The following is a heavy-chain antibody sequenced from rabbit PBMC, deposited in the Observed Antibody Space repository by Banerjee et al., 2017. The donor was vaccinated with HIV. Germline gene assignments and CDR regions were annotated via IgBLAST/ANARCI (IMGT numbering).Heavy chain of an antibody. V-gene: IGHV1S40*01. Sequence: QSLEESGGGLVKPEGSLKLSCKASGFDFSRYYMSWVRQAPGKGLEWIACINTSTGNTVYANWAKGRFTISKASWTTVTLQMTSLTAADTASYFCARDLAGVIGWNFNLWGQGTLVTVS. CDR3: ARDLAGVIGWNFNL. CDR1: GFDFSRYY. D-gene: IGHD4-1*01. J-gene: IGHJ4*01. CDR2: INTSTGNT.